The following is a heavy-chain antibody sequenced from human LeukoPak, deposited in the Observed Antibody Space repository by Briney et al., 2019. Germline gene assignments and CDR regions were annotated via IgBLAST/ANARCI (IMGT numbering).Heavy chain of an antibody. CDR1: GLTFSRYW. CDR3: VSRGCTATACFVAYLYCFDH. J-gene: IGHJ4*02. D-gene: IGHD2-15*01. V-gene: IGHV3-7*03. CDR2: INQDGTEK. Sequence: GGSLRLSCAASGLTFSRYWLTWVRQAPGKGLEWVANINQDGTEKNYVDSVKGRFTISRDNAKSSLYLQLNSLRDEDTAVYHCVSRGCTATACFVAYLYCFDHWGQGTLVTVSS.